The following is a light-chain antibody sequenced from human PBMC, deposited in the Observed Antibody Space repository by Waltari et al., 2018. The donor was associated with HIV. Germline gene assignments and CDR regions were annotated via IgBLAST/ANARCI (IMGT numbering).Light chain of an antibody. J-gene: IGLJ2*01. CDR2: KDN. CDR1: SAKVGRNS. CDR3: AAWDVSLRGLV. Sequence: QAALTQPPSASGTPGQRATSSCTGGSAKVGRNSVPWVEQVPGTAPKPLIYKDNPRPSGVPDRFSASKSGTSASLAISGLRSEDEADYYCAAWDVSLRGLVFGGGTKLTVL. V-gene: IGLV1-47*01.